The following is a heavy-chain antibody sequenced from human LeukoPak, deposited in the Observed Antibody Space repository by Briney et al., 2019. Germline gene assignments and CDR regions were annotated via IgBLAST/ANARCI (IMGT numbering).Heavy chain of an antibody. D-gene: IGHD6-19*01. Sequence: SGPALVKPTQTLTLTCTFSGFSLSTSGMRVSWIRQPPGKALEWLARIDWDDDKFYSTSLKTRLTISKDTSKNQVVLTMTNMDPVDTATYYCARTQCSSGWYYFDYWGQGTLVTVSS. J-gene: IGHJ4*02. CDR1: GFSLSTSGMR. V-gene: IGHV2-70*04. CDR2: IDWDDDK. CDR3: ARTQCSSGWYYFDY.